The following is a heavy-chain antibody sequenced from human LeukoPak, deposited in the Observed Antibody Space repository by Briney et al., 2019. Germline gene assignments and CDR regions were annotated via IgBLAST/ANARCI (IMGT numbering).Heavy chain of an antibody. CDR1: GGSISSYY. CDR3: ARGESKRYSGYDYYVMDV. D-gene: IGHD5-12*01. J-gene: IGHJ6*02. CDR2: INYSGST. Sequence: SETLSLTCTVSGGSISSYYWSWIRQPPGKGLEWIGYINYSGSTNYNPSLRRRVTISVDTSKNQFSLKVRSVTAADTAVYYCARGESKRYSGYDYYVMDVWGQGTTVTVSS. V-gene: IGHV4-59*01.